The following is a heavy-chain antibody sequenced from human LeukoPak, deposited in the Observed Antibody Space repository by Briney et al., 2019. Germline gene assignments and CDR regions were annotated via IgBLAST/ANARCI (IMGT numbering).Heavy chain of an antibody. CDR2: IYHSGST. D-gene: IGHD6-19*01. CDR3: SRASSTSYYDY. V-gene: IGHV4-59*08. J-gene: IGHJ4*02. CDR1: GGSISSYY. Sequence: SETLSLTCTVSGGSISSYYWSWIRQPPGNGLEWLGTIYHSGSTYYNPSLKSRVTISVDTSKNQFSLKLSSVTAADTALYYCSRASSTSYYDYWGQGSLVTVSS.